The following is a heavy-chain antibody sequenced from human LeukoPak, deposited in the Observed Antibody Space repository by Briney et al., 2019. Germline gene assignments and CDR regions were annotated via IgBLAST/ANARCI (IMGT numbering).Heavy chain of an antibody. V-gene: IGHV4-39*07. D-gene: IGHD2-2*01. CDR3: ARDGLCYSSTSCYPNWFDP. Sequence: SETLSLTCTVSGGSISSSSYYWGWIRQPPGKGLEWIGSIYYSGSTYYNPSLKSRVTISVDTSKNQFSLKLSSVTAADTAVCYCARDGLCYSSTSCYPNWFDPWGQGTLVTVSS. CDR2: IYYSGST. J-gene: IGHJ5*02. CDR1: GGSISSSSYY.